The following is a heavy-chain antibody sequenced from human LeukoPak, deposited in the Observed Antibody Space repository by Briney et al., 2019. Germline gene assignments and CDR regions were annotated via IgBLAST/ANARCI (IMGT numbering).Heavy chain of an antibody. Sequence: GGSLRLSCAASGFTFSSYAMSWVRQAPGKGLEGVSYISSSGSTIYYADSVKGRFTISRDNAKNSLYLQMNSLRAEDTAVYYCARAGIAVAGFDYWGQGTLVTVSS. CDR1: GFTFSSYA. V-gene: IGHV3-48*03. CDR2: ISSSGSTI. J-gene: IGHJ4*02. D-gene: IGHD6-19*01. CDR3: ARAGIAVAGFDY.